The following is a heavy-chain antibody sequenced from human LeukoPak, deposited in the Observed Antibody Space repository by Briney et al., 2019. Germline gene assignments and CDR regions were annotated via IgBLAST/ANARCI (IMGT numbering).Heavy chain of an antibody. CDR1: GFTFSSYS. CDR2: ISSSSSTI. V-gene: IGHV3-48*01. D-gene: IGHD5-18*01. Sequence: PGGSLRLSCAASGFTFSSYSMNWVRQAPGKGLEWVSYISSSSSTIYYADSVKGRFTISRDNAKNSLYLQMNSLRAEDTAVYYCARDGRLNVDTADGIDYWGQGTLVTVSS. J-gene: IGHJ4*02. CDR3: ARDGRLNVDTADGIDY.